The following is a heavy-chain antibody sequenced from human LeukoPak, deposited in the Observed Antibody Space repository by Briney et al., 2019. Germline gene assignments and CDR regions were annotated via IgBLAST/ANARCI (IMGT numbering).Heavy chain of an antibody. CDR3: ARSFRDRSMPIDY. CDR2: ISRSGSSM. J-gene: IGHJ4*02. Sequence: GGSLRLSCTASRFSLGDYYMSWIRQAPGKGLEWVSYISRSGSSMSYAGSVKGRFTISRDNAKNSLFLQMNSLTAEDTALYYCARSFRDRSMPIDYWRQGTLVTVSS. V-gene: IGHV3-11*01. CDR1: RFSLGDYY. D-gene: IGHD2/OR15-2a*01.